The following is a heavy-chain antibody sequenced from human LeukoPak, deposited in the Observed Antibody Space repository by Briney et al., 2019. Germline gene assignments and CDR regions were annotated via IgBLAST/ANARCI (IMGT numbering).Heavy chain of an antibody. CDR3: ASSSGYRDDAFDI. V-gene: IGHV3-7*01. CDR2: IKQDGSEK. D-gene: IGHD3-22*01. Sequence: GGSLRLSCAASGFTFSSYWMSWVRQAPGKGMGWVANIKQDGSEKYYVDSVKGRFTISRDNAKNSLYLQMNSLRAEDTAVYYCASSSGYRDDAFDIWGQGTMVTVSS. CDR1: GFTFSSYW. J-gene: IGHJ3*02.